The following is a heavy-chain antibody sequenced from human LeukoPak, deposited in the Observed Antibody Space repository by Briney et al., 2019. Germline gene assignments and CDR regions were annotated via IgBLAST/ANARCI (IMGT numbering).Heavy chain of an antibody. D-gene: IGHD6-19*01. CDR2: ISYDGSNK. J-gene: IGHJ5*02. V-gene: IGHV3-30*04. Sequence: PGGSLRLSCAASGFTFSSYAMHWVRQAPGKGLEWVAVISYDGSNKKYADSVKGRFTISRDNSKNTLYLQMNSLRTEDTAIYYCARDNSGWSLDPWGQGTLVTVSS. CDR1: GFTFSSYA. CDR3: ARDNSGWSLDP.